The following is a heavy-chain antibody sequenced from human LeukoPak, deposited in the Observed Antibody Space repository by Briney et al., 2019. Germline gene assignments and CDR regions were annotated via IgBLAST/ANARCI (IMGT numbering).Heavy chain of an antibody. Sequence: SETLPLTCTVSGGSISSYYWSWIRQPAGKGLEWIGRIYTSGSTNYNPSLKSRVTISVDKSKNQFSLKLSSVTAADTAVYYCALTGITGTSRFDYWGQGTLVTVSS. CDR3: ALTGITGTSRFDY. CDR1: GGSISSYY. V-gene: IGHV4-4*07. D-gene: IGHD1-7*01. CDR2: IYTSGST. J-gene: IGHJ4*02.